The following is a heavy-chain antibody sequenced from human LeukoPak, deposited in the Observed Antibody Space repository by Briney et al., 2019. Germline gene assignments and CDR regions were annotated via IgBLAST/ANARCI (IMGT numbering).Heavy chain of an antibody. D-gene: IGHD3-3*01. Sequence: GGSVRLSCAASGFTFDDYAMHWVRHAPGKGLEWVSLISGDGSSTYYADSVKGRFTISRDNSRNSLYLQMNSLRTEDTASYYCAKGLRFLEWLPDYWGQGTLVTVSS. CDR1: GFTFDDYA. J-gene: IGHJ4*02. CDR3: AKGLRFLEWLPDY. CDR2: ISGDGSST. V-gene: IGHV3-43*02.